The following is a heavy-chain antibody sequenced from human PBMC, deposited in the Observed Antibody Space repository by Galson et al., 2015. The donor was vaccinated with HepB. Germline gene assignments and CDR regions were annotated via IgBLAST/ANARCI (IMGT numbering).Heavy chain of an antibody. V-gene: IGHV1-18*01. CDR1: GYTFTSYV. Sequence: SVKVSCKASGYTFTSYVISWVRQAPGQGLEWMGRINTYSGNTNYAHTLQGRVTMTTETFTSTAYMELRSLRSDDTAVYYCARDPTGQSSGWAGLFYYSGLDVWGQGTTVTVSS. CDR2: INTYSGNT. J-gene: IGHJ6*02. D-gene: IGHD6-19*01. CDR3: ARDPTGQSSGWAGLFYYSGLDV.